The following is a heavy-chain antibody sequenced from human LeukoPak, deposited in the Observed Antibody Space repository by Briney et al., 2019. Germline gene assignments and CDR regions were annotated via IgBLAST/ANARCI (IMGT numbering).Heavy chain of an antibody. CDR1: GFTFSSYG. CDR3: ARGQPPSYYDMDV. CDR2: IWSDGSSK. D-gene: IGHD6-13*01. Sequence: PGRSLILSCAASGFTFSSYGMHWVRQAPGKGLEWVAVIWSDGSSKHYADSVKGRFTISRDNFKNTLYLQMSSLRAEDTALYYCARGQPPSYYDMDVWGQGTTVTVSS. J-gene: IGHJ6*02. V-gene: IGHV3-33*01.